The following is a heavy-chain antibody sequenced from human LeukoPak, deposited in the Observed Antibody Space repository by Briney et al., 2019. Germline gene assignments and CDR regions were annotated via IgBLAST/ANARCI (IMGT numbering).Heavy chain of an antibody. CDR3: ARSHWYYDILTGYYPPYYYYGMDV. CDR2: IYPGDSDT. J-gene: IGHJ6*02. CDR1: GYSFTSYW. Sequence: GESLKISCKGSGYSFTSYWIGWVRQMPGKGLEWMGIIYPGDSDTRYSPSFQGQVTISADKSISTAYLQWSSLKASDTAMYYCARSHWYYDILTGYYPPYYYYGMDVWGQGTMVTVSS. D-gene: IGHD3-9*01. V-gene: IGHV5-51*01.